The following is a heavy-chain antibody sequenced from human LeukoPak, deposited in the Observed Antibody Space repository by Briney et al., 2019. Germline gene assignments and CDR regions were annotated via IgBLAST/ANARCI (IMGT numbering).Heavy chain of an antibody. J-gene: IGHJ4*02. Sequence: SSETLSLTCTVSGRSINSYYWGWVRQSPGKGLEWIGRIYTTGTTQYNPSLKSRVTMSVDTSTNQFSLNLRSMTAAATAVYFCGRQGYTASYYFLDYWSQGTLVTVS. V-gene: IGHV4-4*07. CDR3: GRQGYTASYYFLDY. CDR1: GRSINSYY. CDR2: IYTTGTT. D-gene: IGHD1-26*01.